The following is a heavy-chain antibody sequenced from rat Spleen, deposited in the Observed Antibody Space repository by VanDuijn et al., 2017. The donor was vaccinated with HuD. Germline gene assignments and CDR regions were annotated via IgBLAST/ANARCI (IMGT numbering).Heavy chain of an antibody. D-gene: IGHD1-12*03. CDR2: IWTGGAT. Sequence: QVQLKESGPGLVQPSQTLSLTCTVSGFSLTTYHVSGVRQPPGKGLEWMGVIWTGGATAYNSLLKSRLSISRDISKSQVFLKMNSLQTEDTATYYCARDRGITMMVPLMDAWGQGASVTVSS. CDR3: ARDRGITMMVPLMDA. J-gene: IGHJ4*01. V-gene: IGHV2-43*01. CDR1: GFSLTTYH.